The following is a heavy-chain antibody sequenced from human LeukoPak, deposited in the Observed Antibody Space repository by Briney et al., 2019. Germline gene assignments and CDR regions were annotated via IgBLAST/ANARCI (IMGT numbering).Heavy chain of an antibody. J-gene: IGHJ6*03. CDR1: GFTFSNYW. Sequence: GGSLRLSCAASGFTFSNYWMHWVPQAPGKGLVWVSRIYSDGSSTSSADSVKGRFTISRDNAKNTLYLQMYSLRAEDTAVYFCARGYYYMDVWGKGTTVTVSS. V-gene: IGHV3-74*01. CDR2: IYSDGSST. CDR3: ARGYYYMDV.